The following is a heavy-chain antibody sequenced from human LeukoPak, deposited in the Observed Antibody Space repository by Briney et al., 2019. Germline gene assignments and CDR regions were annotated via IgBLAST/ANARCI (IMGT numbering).Heavy chain of an antibody. V-gene: IGHV1-18*01. CDR2: ISAYNGNT. D-gene: IGHD5-24*01. CDR3: ARGLQETLAWLKALSAFDI. CDR1: GYTFTSYG. Sequence: ASVKVSCKASGYTFTSYGISWVRQAPGQGLEWMGWISAYNGNTNYAQKLQGRVTMSTDTSTSTGYMELRSLRSDDTAVYYCARGLQETLAWLKALSAFDIWGQGTIVTVSS. J-gene: IGHJ3*02.